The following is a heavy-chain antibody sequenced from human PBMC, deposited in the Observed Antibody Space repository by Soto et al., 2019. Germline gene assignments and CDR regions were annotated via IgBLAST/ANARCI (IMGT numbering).Heavy chain of an antibody. CDR3: ARDSGFLEVAASDDS. D-gene: IGHD6-19*01. V-gene: IGHV3-23*01. J-gene: IGHJ5*01. Sequence: EVQLLESGGGLVQPGGSLRLSCEASGFTFSYYGLTWVRQAPGRGLEWVPSIGRRGDATFYADSVRGRFSISRDNSKNTVTLQMDRLRGEDTARYYCARDSGFLEVAASDDSWGHGTQVTVSS. CDR2: IGRRGDAT. CDR1: GFTFSYYG.